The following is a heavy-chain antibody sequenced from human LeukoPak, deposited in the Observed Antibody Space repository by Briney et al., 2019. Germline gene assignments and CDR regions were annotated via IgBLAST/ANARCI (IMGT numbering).Heavy chain of an antibody. CDR1: GYTFTSYY. J-gene: IGHJ4*02. CDR2: INPSGGST. Sequence: ASVKVSCKASGYTFTSYYMHWVRQAPGQGLEWMGIINPSGGSTSYAQKFQGRVTMTRDTSISTAYMELSRLRSDDTAVYYCARAPPLGGFDYWGQGTLVTVSS. V-gene: IGHV1-46*01. D-gene: IGHD2-15*01. CDR3: ARAPPLGGFDY.